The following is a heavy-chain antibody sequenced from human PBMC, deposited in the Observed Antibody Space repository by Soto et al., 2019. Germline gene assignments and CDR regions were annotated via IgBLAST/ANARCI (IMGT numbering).Heavy chain of an antibody. D-gene: IGHD6-19*01. CDR1: GYTFTTYG. J-gene: IGHJ6*02. CDR2: INGYNGNT. CDR3: AREGSAPYYDYGMDV. Sequence: QVQLEQSGAEVKKPGDSMTVSCKASGYTFTTYGISWVRQAPGQGLEWMGWINGYNGNTDYPQKLQGRVTMTTDTSTSTAYRALRSLISDDTAVYYCAREGSAPYYDYGMDVWGQGTTVTVSS. V-gene: IGHV1-18*01.